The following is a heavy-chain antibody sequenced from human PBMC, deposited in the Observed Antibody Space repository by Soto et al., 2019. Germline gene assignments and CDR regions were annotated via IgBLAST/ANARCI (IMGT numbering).Heavy chain of an antibody. J-gene: IGHJ4*02. D-gene: IGHD3-22*01. CDR3: AKDYYDSTGARPWWDY. V-gene: IGHV3-23*01. CDR1: GFTFSSYA. Sequence: HPWWSLRLSCAASGFTFSSYAMSWFRRAPGKGLEWVSVIGGSGGSTYYADSVKGRFTISRDNSKNTLYLQMNSLRADDTAVYYCAKDYYDSTGARPWWDYWGQGTLVTVSS. CDR2: IGGSGGST.